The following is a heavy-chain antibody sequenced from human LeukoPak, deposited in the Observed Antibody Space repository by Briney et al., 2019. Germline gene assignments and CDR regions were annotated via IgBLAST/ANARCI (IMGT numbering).Heavy chain of an antibody. CDR2: ISYDGSNK. D-gene: IGHD6-13*01. Sequence: PGGSLRLSCAASGFTFSSYAMHWVRQAPGKGLEWVAVISYDGSNKYYADSVKGRFIISRDNSKNTLYLQMNSLRAEDTAVYYCARGGSSWTRLNYFDYWGQGTLVTVSS. J-gene: IGHJ4*02. CDR3: ARGGSSWTRLNYFDY. V-gene: IGHV3-30*04. CDR1: GFTFSSYA.